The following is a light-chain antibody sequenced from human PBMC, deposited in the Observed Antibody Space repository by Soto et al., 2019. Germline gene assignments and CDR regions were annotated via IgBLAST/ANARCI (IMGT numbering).Light chain of an antibody. Sequence: EIVMTQSPATLSVSPGERATLSCRASQSVSSNLAWYQQKPGQAPRLLIYGASTRAAGVPARFSGSGSGTEFTHTISSLQAEDSAVVYSQQYNNWPWTFGQGTNV. CDR3: QQYNNWPWT. J-gene: IGKJ1*01. V-gene: IGKV3-15*01. CDR2: GAS. CDR1: QSVSSN.